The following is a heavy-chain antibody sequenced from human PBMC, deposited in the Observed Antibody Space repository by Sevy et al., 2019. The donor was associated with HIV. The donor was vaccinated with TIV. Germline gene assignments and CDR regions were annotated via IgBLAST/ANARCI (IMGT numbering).Heavy chain of an antibody. CDR3: ARQRGGWYEYDASDV. CDR2: IYYSGTT. D-gene: IGHD6-19*01. J-gene: IGHJ3*01. Sequence: SETLSLPCTVSDVSISSGTNYWGWIRQPPGKGLEWIGSIYYSGTTYYNPSLKSRVPMSADTSMNQFSLKLSSVTVADTAVYYCARQRGGWYEYDASDVWGQGTMVTVSS. CDR1: DVSISSGTNY. V-gene: IGHV4-39*01.